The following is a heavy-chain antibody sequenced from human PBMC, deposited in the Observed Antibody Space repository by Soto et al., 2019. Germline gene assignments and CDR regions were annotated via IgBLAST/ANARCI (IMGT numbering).Heavy chain of an antibody. CDR3: ARHRGAGYSSRRTIDWFDP. V-gene: IGHV4-59*08. CDR1: GGSISSYY. J-gene: IGHJ5*02. CDR2: IYYSGST. D-gene: IGHD6-13*01. Sequence: PSETLSLTCTVSGGSISSYYWSWIRQPPGKGLEWIGYIYYSGSTNYNPSLKSRVTISVDTSKNQFSLKLSSVTAADTAVYYCARHRGAGYSSRRTIDWFDPWGQGTLVTVSS.